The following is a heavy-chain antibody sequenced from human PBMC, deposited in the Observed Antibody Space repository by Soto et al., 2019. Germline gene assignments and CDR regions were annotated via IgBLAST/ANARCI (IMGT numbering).Heavy chain of an antibody. Sequence: GGPLRLSCAASGFPLRSYWMRWVRPAPGKGLVWVSRMNSDGSTTNYADSVKGRFTISRDNARNTLYLQMSSLRAEDTAVYYCVRDGYPAWVYGVDVWGQGTTVTVSS. J-gene: IGHJ6*02. CDR3: VRDGYPAWVYGVDV. CDR2: MNSDGSTT. D-gene: IGHD6-13*01. V-gene: IGHV3-74*01. CDR1: GFPLRSYW.